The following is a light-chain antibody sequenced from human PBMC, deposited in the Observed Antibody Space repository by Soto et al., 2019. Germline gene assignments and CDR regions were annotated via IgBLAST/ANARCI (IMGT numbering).Light chain of an antibody. V-gene: IGLV1-44*01. CDR2: NNN. J-gene: IGLJ2*01. Sequence: HFMLTQPPSASGTPGQRVTISCSGSSSNIETNTVDWYQHLPGAAPKVLIFNNNQRPSGVPDRFSGSKSGTSASLAISGLQSEDEAHYYCAVWDDSLSGMIFGGGTKLTVL. CDR3: AVWDDSLSGMI. CDR1: SSNIETNT.